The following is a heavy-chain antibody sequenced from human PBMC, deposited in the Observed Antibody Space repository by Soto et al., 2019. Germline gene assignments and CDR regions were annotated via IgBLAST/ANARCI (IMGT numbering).Heavy chain of an antibody. J-gene: IGHJ6*02. CDR3: ASGPREDSSASWDYYYGMDV. CDR1: GGPISSSNW. Sequence: LSLTCAVSGGPISSSNWWSWVRHPPGKGLEWIGEIYHSGSTNYNPSLKSRVTISVDKSKNQYSLMLSSVTAADTAVYYCASGPREDSSASWDYYYGMDVFRQGTTGTASS. V-gene: IGHV4-4*02. CDR2: IYHSGST. D-gene: IGHD6-6*01.